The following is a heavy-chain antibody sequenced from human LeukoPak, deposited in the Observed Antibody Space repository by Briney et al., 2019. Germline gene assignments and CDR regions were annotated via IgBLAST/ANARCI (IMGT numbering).Heavy chain of an antibody. Sequence: GGSLRLSCAASGFTFSKYWMLWVRPAPGKGLESVSRINTDGTVTTYADSVKGRFTVSRDNADNTMFLQMNSVRDEDTAVYYCATKQWLAPPPDSWGQGTPVTVSS. V-gene: IGHV3-74*01. D-gene: IGHD6-19*01. CDR1: GFTFSKYW. J-gene: IGHJ4*02. CDR3: ATKQWLAPPPDS. CDR2: INTDGTVT.